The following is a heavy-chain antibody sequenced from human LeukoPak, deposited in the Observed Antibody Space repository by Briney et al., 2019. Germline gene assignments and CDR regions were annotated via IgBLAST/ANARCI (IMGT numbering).Heavy chain of an antibody. D-gene: IGHD4-17*01. CDR2: IKSKTDGGTT. Sequence: GGSLRLSCAASGCTFSNAWINCIRQAPGKGLEWVGRIKSKTDGGTTDYAAPVKGRFTISRDDSKNTLYLQMNSLKTEDTAVYYCTTPPVNYGDSRGIDYWGQGTLVTVSS. CDR3: TTPPVNYGDSRGIDY. CDR1: GCTFSNAW. V-gene: IGHV3-15*01. J-gene: IGHJ4*02.